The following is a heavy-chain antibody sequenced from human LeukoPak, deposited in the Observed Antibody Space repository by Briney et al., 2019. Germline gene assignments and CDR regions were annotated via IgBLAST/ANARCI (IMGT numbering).Heavy chain of an antibody. D-gene: IGHD2-8*01. J-gene: IGHJ4*02. CDR2: IYTSGST. Sequence: SQTLSLTCTVSGGSISSGSYYWSWIRQPAGKGLEWIGRIYTSGSTNYNPSLKSRVTISVDTSKNQFSLKLGSVTAADTAVYYCARLFHCTNGVCYGPNTEDYWGQGTLVTVSS. CDR3: ARLFHCTNGVCYGPNTEDY. V-gene: IGHV4-61*02. CDR1: GGSISSGSYY.